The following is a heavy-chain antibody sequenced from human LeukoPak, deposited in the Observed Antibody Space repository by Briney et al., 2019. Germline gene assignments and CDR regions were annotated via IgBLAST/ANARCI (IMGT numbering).Heavy chain of an antibody. CDR2: IYYSGST. V-gene: IGHV4-59*01. J-gene: IGHJ4*02. CDR3: ARDRGQGGIAAAGNFDY. CDR1: GGSISSYY. D-gene: IGHD6-13*01. Sequence: SETLSLACTVSGGSISSYYWSWIRQPPGKGLEWIGYIYYSGSTNYNPSLKSRVTISVDTSKNQFSLKLSSVTAADTAVYYCARDRGQGGIAAAGNFDYWGQGTLVTVSS.